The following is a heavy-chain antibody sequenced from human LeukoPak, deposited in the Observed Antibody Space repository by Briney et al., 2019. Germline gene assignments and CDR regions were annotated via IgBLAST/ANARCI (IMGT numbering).Heavy chain of an antibody. D-gene: IGHD1-26*01. CDR3: ARDRRRDRLHAFDI. J-gene: IGHJ3*02. Sequence: SETLSLTCTVSGGSISSYYWSWIRLPPGKGLEWIGYLSKSGNTNYSPSLKSRVTIFGDTSKNQFFLKLSSVTAADTAVYYCARDRRRDRLHAFDIWGQGTMVTVSS. CDR1: GGSISSYY. V-gene: IGHV4-59*01. CDR2: LSKSGNT.